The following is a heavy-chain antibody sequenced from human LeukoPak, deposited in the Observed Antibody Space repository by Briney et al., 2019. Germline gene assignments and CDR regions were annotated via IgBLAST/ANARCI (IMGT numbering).Heavy chain of an antibody. D-gene: IGHD1-7*01. CDR3: AREEWNYNH. J-gene: IGHJ5*02. V-gene: IGHV1-2*02. CDR2: INPKNGAT. Sequence: SVKVSCMASGCTFTGGYYLHWVRQTPGQGLEWMGFINPKNGATNYAQKFQGRVSMTRDTSISTAYMELSTLEFDDTAVYYCAREEWNYNHWGQGTLVTVSS. CDR1: GCTFTGGYY.